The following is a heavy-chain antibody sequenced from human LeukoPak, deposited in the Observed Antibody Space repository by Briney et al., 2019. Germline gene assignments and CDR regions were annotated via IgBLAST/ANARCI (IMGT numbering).Heavy chain of an antibody. D-gene: IGHD3-9*01. CDR2: IKQDGSEK. CDR3: ARGTYDRGAPGTDYFDY. J-gene: IGHJ4*02. V-gene: IGHV3-7*01. CDR1: GFTFSSYW. Sequence: SGGSLRLSCAASGFTFSSYWMSWVRQAPGKGLEWVANIKQDGSEKYYVDSVKGRFTTSRDNAKNSLYLQMNSLRAEDTAVYYCARGTYDRGAPGTDYFDYWGQGTLVTVSS.